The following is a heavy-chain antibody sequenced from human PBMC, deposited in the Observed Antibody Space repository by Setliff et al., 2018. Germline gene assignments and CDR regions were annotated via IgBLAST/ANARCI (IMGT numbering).Heavy chain of an antibody. CDR1: GGSFSDYY. CDR3: RFWSSYYKNDY. V-gene: IGHV4-34*01. J-gene: IGHJ4*02. Sequence: KSSETLSLTCTVYGGSFSDYYWGWIRQSPGKRPEWIAEINQSGNTNYNPSLNSRVSVSVDTPTNQFSLKVFSVTAADTAVYYYRFWSSYYKNDYWAQGTLVTVSS. D-gene: IGHD3-3*01. CDR2: INQSGNT.